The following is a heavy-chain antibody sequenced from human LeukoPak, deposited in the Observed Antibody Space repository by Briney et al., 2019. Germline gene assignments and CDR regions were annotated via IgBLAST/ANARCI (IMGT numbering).Heavy chain of an antibody. Sequence: GGSLILSCAASGFTFSSYAMSWVRQGPGKGLERVSAISGSGGSTYYADSVKGRFTISRYNSKNTLYLQMNSLRAEDTAVYYCAKGYCSSTSCYEGHFDYWGQGTLVTVSS. CDR3: AKGYCSSTSCYEGHFDY. J-gene: IGHJ4*02. CDR2: ISGSGGST. V-gene: IGHV3-23*01. D-gene: IGHD2-2*01. CDR1: GFTFSSYA.